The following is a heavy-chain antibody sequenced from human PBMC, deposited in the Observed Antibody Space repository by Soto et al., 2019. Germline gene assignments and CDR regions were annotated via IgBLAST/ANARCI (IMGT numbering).Heavy chain of an antibody. D-gene: IGHD3-9*01. CDR3: ARSTYYDILTGYYFDY. CDR2: IYYSGST. V-gene: IGHV4-59*01. CDR1: GGSIRSYY. Sequence: SETLSLTCTVSGGSIRSYYWSWIRQPPGKGLEGIGYIYYSGSTNYNPSLNSRVTISVDTSKNQFSLKLSSVTAADTAVYYCARSTYYDILTGYYFDYWGQGTLVTVSS. J-gene: IGHJ4*02.